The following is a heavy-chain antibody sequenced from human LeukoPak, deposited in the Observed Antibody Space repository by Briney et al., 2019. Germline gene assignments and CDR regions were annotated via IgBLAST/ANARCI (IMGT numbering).Heavy chain of an antibody. J-gene: IGHJ4*02. CDR2: FDPEDGET. D-gene: IGHD2-15*01. Sequence: ASVKVSCKASGGTFSSYAISWVRQAPGKGLEWMGGFDPEDGETIYAQKFQGRVTMTEDTSTDTAYMELSSLRSEDTAVYYCATGGVYCSGGSCYRFDYWGQGTLVTVSS. CDR3: ATGGVYCSGGSCYRFDY. CDR1: GGTFSSYA. V-gene: IGHV1-24*01.